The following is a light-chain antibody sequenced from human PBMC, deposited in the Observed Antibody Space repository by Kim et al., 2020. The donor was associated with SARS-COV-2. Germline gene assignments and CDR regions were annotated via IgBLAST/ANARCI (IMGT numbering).Light chain of an antibody. CDR2: KAS. CDR1: QSRSSW. V-gene: IGKV1-5*03. Sequence: SAAVGDRVTSTSRASQSRSSWLGWYQQKPGKAPKHLIYKASSLESGVPERFSGSGCGTECTLTISSLQPDDFATYYCQQYNSYSYTFGQGTKLEI. CDR3: QQYNSYSYT. J-gene: IGKJ2*01.